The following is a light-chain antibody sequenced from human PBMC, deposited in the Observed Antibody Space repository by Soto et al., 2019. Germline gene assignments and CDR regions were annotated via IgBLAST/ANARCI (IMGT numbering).Light chain of an antibody. V-gene: IGKV3-20*01. CDR2: GAS. J-gene: IGKJ5*01. CDR1: QSVSSY. Sequence: EIVLTQSPAALSLSPGERATLSCRASQSVSSYLAWYQQKPGQAPRLLIYGASSRATGIPDRFSGSGSGTDFTLTINRLEPEDFAVYYCQQYGTSEIIFGQGTRLEIK. CDR3: QQYGTSEII.